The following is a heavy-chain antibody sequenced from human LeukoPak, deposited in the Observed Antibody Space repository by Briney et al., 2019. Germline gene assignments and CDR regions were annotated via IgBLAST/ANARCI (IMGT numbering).Heavy chain of an antibody. CDR1: GGSFSGYY. J-gene: IGHJ4*02. CDR3: ARTPVVVAAEYYFDY. Sequence: PSETLSLTCAVYGGSFSGYYWSWIRQPPGKGLELIGEINHSGSTNYNPSLKSRVTISVDTSKNQFSLKLSSVTAADTAVYYCARTPVVVAAEYYFDYWGQGTLVTVSS. CDR2: INHSGST. D-gene: IGHD2-15*01. V-gene: IGHV4-34*01.